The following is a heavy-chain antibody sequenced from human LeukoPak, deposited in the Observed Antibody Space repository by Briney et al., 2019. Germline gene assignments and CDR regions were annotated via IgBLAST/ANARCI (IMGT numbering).Heavy chain of an antibody. CDR3: ARDRGSIVVVPAAMPSGPLRP. Sequence: ASVTVSCKASGYTFTSYAMHWVRQAPGQRLGWMGWINAGNDNTKYSQKFQGRVTITRDTSASTAYMELSSLRSEDTAVYYCARDRGSIVVVPAAMPSGPLRPWGQGTLVTVSS. CDR2: INAGNDNT. J-gene: IGHJ5*02. CDR1: GYTFTSYA. V-gene: IGHV1-3*01. D-gene: IGHD2-2*01.